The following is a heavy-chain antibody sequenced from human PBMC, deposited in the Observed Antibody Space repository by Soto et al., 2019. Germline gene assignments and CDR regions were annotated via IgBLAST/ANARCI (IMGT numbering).Heavy chain of an antibody. J-gene: IGHJ6*02. Sequence: QLQESGPGLVKPSETLSLTCTVSGASISSFCWTWIRQPPGQGLEWIGYICTGGTTKYNPSRTSRGTMSVDTAKTPFSLKLTSVTAADTAVYYCARVGSKSFYYATDVWGQGTTVTVSS. CDR2: ICTGGTT. CDR1: GASISSFC. V-gene: IGHV4-4*09. CDR3: ARVGSKSFYYATDV. D-gene: IGHD4-4*01.